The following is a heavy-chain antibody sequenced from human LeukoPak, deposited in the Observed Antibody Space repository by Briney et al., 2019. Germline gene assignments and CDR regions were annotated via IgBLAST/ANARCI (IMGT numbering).Heavy chain of an antibody. CDR3: AKDAMMRMGYFDY. CDR1: GFTLFDYA. J-gene: IGHJ4*02. D-gene: IGHD3-22*01. CDR2: ISWNSGSI. Sequence: GRSLRPSRAAPGFTLFDYAMQRVRQAPGEGLGGGSGISWNSGSIGYADSVKGRFTISRDNAKNSLYLQMNSLRAEDTALYYCAKDAMMRMGYFDYWGQGTLVTVSS. V-gene: IGHV3-9*01.